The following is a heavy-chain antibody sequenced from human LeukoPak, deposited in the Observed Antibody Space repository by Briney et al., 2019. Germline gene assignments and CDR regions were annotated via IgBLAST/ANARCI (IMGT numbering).Heavy chain of an antibody. CDR1: GFIFSDYY. Sequence: GGSLRLSCAASGFIFSDYYMSWIRQAPGKGLEWISYITNSGNTMYYADSVKGRFTISRDNAKKSLYLQMNSLRDADTAVYYCARGAGPLFDPWGQGTLVTVSS. CDR2: ITNSGNTM. J-gene: IGHJ5*02. V-gene: IGHV3-11*01. CDR3: ARGAGPLFDP.